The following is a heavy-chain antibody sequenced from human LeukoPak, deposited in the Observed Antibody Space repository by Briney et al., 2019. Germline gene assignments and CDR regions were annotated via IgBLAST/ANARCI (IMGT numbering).Heavy chain of an antibody. CDR2: INPDGSTT. V-gene: IGHV3-74*01. Sequence: GGSLRLSCEASGFTLSGYWIHWVRQAPGKGLVWVARINPDGSTTNYADSVKGRITISRDNAKNTLYLQMHSLGVEDTAVYYCAKDFHGARDYWGQGTLVTVSS. D-gene: IGHD4-17*01. CDR3: AKDFHGARDY. CDR1: GFTLSGYW. J-gene: IGHJ4*02.